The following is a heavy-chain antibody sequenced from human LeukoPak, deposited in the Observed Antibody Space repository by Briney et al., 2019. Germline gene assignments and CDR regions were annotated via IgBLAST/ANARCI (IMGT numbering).Heavy chain of an antibody. CDR1: GYIFTSYW. CDR2: IYPGDSDT. D-gene: IGHD3-3*01. Sequence: GESLKISCKGSGYIFTSYWIGWVRQMPGKGLDWMGIIYPGDSDTRYSPSFQGQVTISADKSISTAYLQWSSLKASDTAMYYCARGSRGYDFWSGYPNWFDPWGQGTLVTVSS. V-gene: IGHV5-51*01. CDR3: ARGSRGYDFWSGYPNWFDP. J-gene: IGHJ5*02.